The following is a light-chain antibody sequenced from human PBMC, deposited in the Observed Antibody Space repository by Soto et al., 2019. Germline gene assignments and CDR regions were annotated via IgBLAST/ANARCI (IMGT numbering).Light chain of an antibody. CDR3: ATWDDSVYV. Sequence: QSVLTQPPSASGTPGQRVTISCSGSTSNIGTNTVNWFQHLPGSAPKLLIYTNDQRPSGVPDRFSGSRSGTSASLATSGLQSEDEADYYVATWDDSVYVFGTGTKVTVL. V-gene: IGLV1-44*01. J-gene: IGLJ1*01. CDR2: TND. CDR1: TSNIGTNT.